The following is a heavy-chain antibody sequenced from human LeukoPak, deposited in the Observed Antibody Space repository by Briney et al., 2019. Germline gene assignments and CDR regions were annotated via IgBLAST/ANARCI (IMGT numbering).Heavy chain of an antibody. D-gene: IGHD3-22*01. Sequence: PGGSLRLSCAASGFTFSSYAMSWVRQAPGKGLEWVSAISGSGGSTYYADSVKGRFTISRDNSKNTLYLQMNSLRAEDTAVYYCAKDLSTYYYDSSGYTVDYWGQGTLVTVSS. CDR2: ISGSGGST. CDR1: GFTFSSYA. J-gene: IGHJ4*02. V-gene: IGHV3-23*01. CDR3: AKDLSTYYYDSSGYTVDY.